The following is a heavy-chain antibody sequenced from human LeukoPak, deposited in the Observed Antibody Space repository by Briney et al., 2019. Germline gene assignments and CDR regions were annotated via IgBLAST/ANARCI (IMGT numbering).Heavy chain of an antibody. Sequence: PGGSLRLSCTASGFTFSSYEMNWVRKAPGKGLKWGSYISGSGSPIYYADCVRGRFAISRDNAKKSLYLQMNSLRAEDTAVYYCAMEGVLGNFDAFDIWGQGTMVTVSS. D-gene: IGHD2-8*02. CDR2: ISGSGSPI. CDR1: GFTFSSYE. V-gene: IGHV3-48*03. CDR3: AMEGVLGNFDAFDI. J-gene: IGHJ3*02.